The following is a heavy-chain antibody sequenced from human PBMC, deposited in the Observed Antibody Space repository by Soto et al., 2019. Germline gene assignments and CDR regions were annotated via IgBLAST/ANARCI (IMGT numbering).Heavy chain of an antibody. CDR2: ISGSGGST. Sequence: PGGSLRLSCAASGFTFSSYAMSWVRQAPGKGLEWVSAISGSGGSTYYADSVKGRFTISRDNSKNTLYMQMNSLRAEDTAVYYCATRLYCSSTSCYPYYFDYWGQGIMVTVSS. V-gene: IGHV3-23*01. CDR1: GFTFSSYA. J-gene: IGHJ4*02. D-gene: IGHD2-2*01. CDR3: ATRLYCSSTSCYPYYFDY.